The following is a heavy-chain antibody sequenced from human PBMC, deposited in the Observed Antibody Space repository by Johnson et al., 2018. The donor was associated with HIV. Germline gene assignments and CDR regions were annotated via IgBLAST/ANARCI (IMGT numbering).Heavy chain of an antibody. CDR3: ARVSSIAALWDAFDI. Sequence: QVQLVESGGGVVQPGRSLRLSCAASGFTFSSYAMHWVRQAPGKGLEWVARSNRDGSSTTYADSVKGRFTISRDNSKNTLYLQMNSLRAEDTAMYYCARVSSIAALWDAFDIWGQGTMVTVSS. D-gene: IGHD6-6*01. V-gene: IGHV3-30*04. CDR2: SNRDGSST. CDR1: GFTFSSYA. J-gene: IGHJ3*02.